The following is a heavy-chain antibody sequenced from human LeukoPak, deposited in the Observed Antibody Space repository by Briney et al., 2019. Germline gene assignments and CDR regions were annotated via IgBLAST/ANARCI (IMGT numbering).Heavy chain of an antibody. Sequence: SVKVSCKASGGTFSTYAISWVRQAPGQGLEWMGGIIAVFGTANYAQKFQGRVTITADESTSTAYMELSSLRSEDTAVFYCARDRVVGLGIDNAFDIWGHGTMVTVSS. CDR3: ARDRVVGLGIDNAFDI. J-gene: IGHJ3*02. V-gene: IGHV1-69*13. CDR2: IIAVFGTA. D-gene: IGHD3/OR15-3a*01. CDR1: GGTFSTYA.